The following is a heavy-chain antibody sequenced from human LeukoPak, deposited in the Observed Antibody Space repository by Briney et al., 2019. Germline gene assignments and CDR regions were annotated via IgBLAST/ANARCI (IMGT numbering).Heavy chain of an antibody. J-gene: IGHJ6*03. Sequence: SETLSLTCTVSGGSISSYYWSWIRQAPGKGLEWIGYIYYSGSTNYNPSLKSRVTISVDTSKNQFSLKLSSVTAADTAVYYCARSGAPDCYYYMDVWGKGTTVTVSS. CDR3: ARSGAPDCYYYMDV. CDR1: GGSISSYY. V-gene: IGHV4-59*01. CDR2: IYYSGST. D-gene: IGHD1-14*01.